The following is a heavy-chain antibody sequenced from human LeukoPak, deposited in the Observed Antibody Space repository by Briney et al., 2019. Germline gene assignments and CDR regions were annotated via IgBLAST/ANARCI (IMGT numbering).Heavy chain of an antibody. J-gene: IGHJ4*02. CDR2: INPNSGGT. CDR3: ARNGSPYYYDSTSHFDY. Sequence: ASVKVSCKASGYTFTGYYMHWVRQAPGQGLEWMGWINPNSGGTNYAQKFQGWVTMTRDTSISTAYMELSRLRSDDTAVYYCARNGSPYYYDSTSHFDYWGQGTLVTVSS. D-gene: IGHD3-22*01. V-gene: IGHV1-2*04. CDR1: GYTFTGYY.